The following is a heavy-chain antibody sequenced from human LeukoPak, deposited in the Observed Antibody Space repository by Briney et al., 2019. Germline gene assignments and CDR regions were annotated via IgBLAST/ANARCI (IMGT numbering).Heavy chain of an antibody. CDR1: GFTFSSYS. V-gene: IGHV3-21*04. CDR2: ISSSSSYI. Sequence: GGSLRLSCAASGFTFSSYSMNWVRQAPGKGLEWVSSISSSSSYIYYADSVKGRFTISRDNSKDTLYLQMNSLRAEDTAVYYCARDIAARPGRYYYYYMDVWGKGTTVTVSS. J-gene: IGHJ6*03. CDR3: ARDIAARPGRYYYYYMDV. D-gene: IGHD6-6*01.